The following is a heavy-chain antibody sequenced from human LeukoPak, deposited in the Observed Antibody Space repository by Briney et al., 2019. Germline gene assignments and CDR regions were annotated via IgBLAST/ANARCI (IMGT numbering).Heavy chain of an antibody. V-gene: IGHV3-53*01. CDR3: ARGDFDY. J-gene: IGHJ4*02. CDR2: AFSDGRT. Sequence: GGSLRLSCAASGITVSTNYMSWVRQAPGKGLEWVSIAFSDGRTFYADSVKGRFTISRDSSKNTVFLQMNSLRAEDTAVYYCARGDFDYWGQGTPVTVSS. CDR1: GITVSTNY.